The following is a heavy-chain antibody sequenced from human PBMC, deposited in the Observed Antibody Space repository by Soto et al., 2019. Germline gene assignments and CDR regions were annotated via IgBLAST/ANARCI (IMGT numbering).Heavy chain of an antibody. V-gene: IGHV1-69*06. Sequence: VQLVQSGAEVKQPGSSVKVSCKTSGGTFDNYAINWVRQAPGQGLEWMGGIIPIFGALNYAQKFQGRVTITADKSTSTAYMELGSLTSEDTAVYYCARRAVAPAPIGYFHYHLDVWGQGTTVTVSS. CDR2: IIPIFGAL. D-gene: IGHD2-2*02. CDR3: ARRAVAPAPIGYFHYHLDV. CDR1: GGTFDNYA. J-gene: IGHJ6*02.